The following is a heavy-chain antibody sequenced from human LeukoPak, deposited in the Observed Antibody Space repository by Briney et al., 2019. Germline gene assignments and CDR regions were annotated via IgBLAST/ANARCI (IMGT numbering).Heavy chain of an antibody. Sequence: TGGSLRLSCAGSGFTFSSYTMNWVRQAPGKGLEWVSSISSSSSYMYYADSVKGRFTISRDNAKNSFYLQMNSLRAEDTAVYYCSFQRGMDDWGQGTTVTVSS. J-gene: IGHJ6*02. D-gene: IGHD2/OR15-2a*01. CDR3: SFQRGMDD. V-gene: IGHV3-21*06. CDR2: ISSSSSYM. CDR1: GFTFSSYT.